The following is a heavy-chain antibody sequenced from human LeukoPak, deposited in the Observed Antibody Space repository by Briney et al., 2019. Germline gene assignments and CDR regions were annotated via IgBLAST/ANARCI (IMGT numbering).Heavy chain of an antibody. CDR2: INHSGST. CDR1: GGSFSGYY. D-gene: IGHD5-18*01. J-gene: IGHJ4*02. Sequence: SETLSLTCAVYGGSFSGYYWSWIRQPPGKGLEWIGEINHSGSTNYNTYLKSRVTILVDTSKNQFSLKLSSVTAADTAVYYCAKRRGYSYKLGGNYFDYWGQGTLVTVSS. CDR3: AKRRGYSYKLGGNYFDY. V-gene: IGHV4-34*01.